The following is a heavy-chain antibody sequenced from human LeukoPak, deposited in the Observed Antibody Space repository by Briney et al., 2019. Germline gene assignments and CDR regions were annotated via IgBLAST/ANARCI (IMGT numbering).Heavy chain of an antibody. CDR1: GFIFRPYA. V-gene: IGHV3-23*01. CDR3: AKNLLSSGSWPDS. Sequence: GGSLRLSCAASGFIFRPYAMAWVRQAPGKGLEWVSSIRGSDNTNHYADSVKGRFTISRDNSKNTLYLQMNSLRAEDKALYFCAKNLLSSGSWPDSWGQGSLVTVYS. D-gene: IGHD1-26*01. CDR2: IRGSDNTN. J-gene: IGHJ4*02.